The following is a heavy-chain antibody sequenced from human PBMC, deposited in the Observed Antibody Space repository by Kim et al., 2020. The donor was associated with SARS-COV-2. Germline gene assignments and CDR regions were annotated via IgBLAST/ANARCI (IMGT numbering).Heavy chain of an antibody. Sequence: GGFLRLSCAAFGFTFSSYGMHWVRQAPGKGLEWVAVILYDGSNQYSADSVKGRFTFSRDNSKNTLSLQMNSLRAEDTAVYYCAREESMVGATITGDYFDYWGQGTLVTVSS. V-gene: IGHV3-33*01. J-gene: IGHJ4*02. D-gene: IGHD1-26*01. CDR2: ILYDGSNQ. CDR3: AREESMVGATITGDYFDY. CDR1: GFTFSSYG.